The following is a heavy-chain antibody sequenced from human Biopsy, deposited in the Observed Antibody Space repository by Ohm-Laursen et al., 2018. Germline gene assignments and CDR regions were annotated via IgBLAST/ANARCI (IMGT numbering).Heavy chain of an antibody. D-gene: IGHD6-19*01. J-gene: IGHJ4*02. CDR2: IYSSGFT. Sequence: SETLSLTCNVSGGTISNFYWSWIRQPAGKGLEWIGRIYSSGFTVYNPSLKSRVSMSIDTSKNQFSLKLTSVTAADTAVYYCARESALAGDFDSWGQGTLVTVSS. CDR3: ARESALAGDFDS. CDR1: GGTISNFY. V-gene: IGHV4-4*07.